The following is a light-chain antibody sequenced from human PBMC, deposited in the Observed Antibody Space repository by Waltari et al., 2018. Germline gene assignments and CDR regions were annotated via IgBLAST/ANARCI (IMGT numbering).Light chain of an antibody. J-gene: IGLJ2*01. V-gene: IGLV5-45*03. CDR3: MIWHSSGVV. CDR1: SGINVGTYR. CDR2: YKSDSDK. Sequence: QAVLTQPSSLSASPGASASLTCTLRSGINVGTYRIYWYQQKPGSPPQYLLRYKSDSDKQQGSGGPSRFSGYKDASANAGMLLIAGLQSEDEADYYCMIWHSSGVVFGGGTKLTVL.